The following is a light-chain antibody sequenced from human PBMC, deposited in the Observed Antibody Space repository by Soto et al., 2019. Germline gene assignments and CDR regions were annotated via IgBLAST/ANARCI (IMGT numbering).Light chain of an antibody. J-gene: IGKJ5*01. V-gene: IGKV3-15*01. CDR2: GAS. Sequence: IVLTHSPATLSFSPGEIATLSFRASQSVSNYLAWYQQKPCQAPRLLIYGASTRATGLPARFSGSGSGTEFTLTINSLQAEDCAVYYCQQYYNWPRTFGQGTRLEIK. CDR1: QSVSNY. CDR3: QQYYNWPRT.